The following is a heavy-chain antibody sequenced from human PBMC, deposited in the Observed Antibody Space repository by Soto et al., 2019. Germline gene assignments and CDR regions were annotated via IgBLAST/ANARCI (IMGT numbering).Heavy chain of an antibody. CDR3: ARDRGAYGMDV. J-gene: IGHJ6*02. Sequence: QVQLVQSGYEVKKPGASVKVSCKASGYTFTSYGISWVRQAPGQGLEWMGWISAYNGNTNYAQKLQGRVTMTTDTSTSTDYMELRSLRSDDRAVYYCARDRGAYGMDVWGQGSTVTVSS. V-gene: IGHV1-18*01. CDR2: ISAYNGNT. CDR1: GYTFTSYG.